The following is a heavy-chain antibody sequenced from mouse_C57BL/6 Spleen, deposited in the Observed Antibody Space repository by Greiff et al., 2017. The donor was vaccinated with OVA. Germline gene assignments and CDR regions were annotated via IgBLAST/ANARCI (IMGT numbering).Heavy chain of an antibody. Sequence: EVKLQESGGDLVKPGGSLKLSCAASGFTFSSYGMSWVRQTPDKRLEWVATISSGGSYTYYPDSVKGRFTISRDNAKNTLYLQMSSLKSEDTAMYYCARSTTVVDWYFDVWGTGTTVTVSS. CDR2: ISSGGSYT. J-gene: IGHJ1*03. CDR1: GFTFSSYG. V-gene: IGHV5-6*01. D-gene: IGHD1-1*01. CDR3: ARSTTVVDWYFDV.